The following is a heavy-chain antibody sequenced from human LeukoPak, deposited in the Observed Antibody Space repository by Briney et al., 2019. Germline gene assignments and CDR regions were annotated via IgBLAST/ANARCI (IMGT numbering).Heavy chain of an antibody. D-gene: IGHD3/OR15-3a*01. CDR1: GGSISSSSYY. CDR3: ARQTGSGLFILP. CDR2: IYYSGNT. V-gene: IGHV4-39*01. Sequence: KTSETLSLTCTVSGGSISSSSYYWGWIRRPPGKGLEWIGSIYYSGNTYYNASLKSQVSISIDTSKNQFSLRLTSVTAADTAVYYCARQTGSGLFILPGGQGTLVTVSS. J-gene: IGHJ4*02.